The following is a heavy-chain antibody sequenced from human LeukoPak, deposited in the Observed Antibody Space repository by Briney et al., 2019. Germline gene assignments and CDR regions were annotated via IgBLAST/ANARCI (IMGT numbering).Heavy chain of an antibody. D-gene: IGHD3-10*01. CDR3: ARGPPGGQFDP. Sequence: PSETLSLTCTVSGGSISGYYWSWIRQPPGKGLEWIGYIYYSGSTNYNPSLKSRVTISVDTSKNQFSLKLSSVTAAGTAVYYCARGPPGGQFDPWGQGTLVTVSS. CDR1: GGSISGYY. J-gene: IGHJ5*02. CDR2: IYYSGST. V-gene: IGHV4-59*13.